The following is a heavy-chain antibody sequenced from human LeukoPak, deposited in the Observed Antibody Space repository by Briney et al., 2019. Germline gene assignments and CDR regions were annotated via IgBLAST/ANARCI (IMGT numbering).Heavy chain of an antibody. Sequence: SQTLSLTCSVSGGSIYSGTYYWSWIRQPAGKGLEWIGRIYTSGSTNYHPSLKSRVTVSLDISKNQFSLKLSSVTAADTAVYYCAREAHMYCKSNSCYGYFDLWGRGTLVTVSS. V-gene: IGHV4-61*02. J-gene: IGHJ2*01. CDR3: AREAHMYCKSNSCYGYFDL. CDR1: GGSIYSGTYY. D-gene: IGHD2-2*01. CDR2: IYTSGST.